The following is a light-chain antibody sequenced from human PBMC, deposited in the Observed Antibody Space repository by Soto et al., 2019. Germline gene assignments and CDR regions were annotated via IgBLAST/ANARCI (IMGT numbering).Light chain of an antibody. CDR1: QGIRND. CDR2: AAS. J-gene: IGKJ1*01. CDR3: MQDYNYPRT. Sequence: AIQMTQSPSSLSASVGDRVTITCRASQGIRNDLGWYQQKPGNAPKVLIYAASTLQSGVPSRVSGSGSGTDFTLTITSLQPEDFATYYCMQDYNYPRTFGQGTKVEIK. V-gene: IGKV1-6*01.